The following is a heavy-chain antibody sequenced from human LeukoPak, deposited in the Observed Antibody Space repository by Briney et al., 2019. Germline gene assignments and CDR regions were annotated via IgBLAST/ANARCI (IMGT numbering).Heavy chain of an antibody. Sequence: PSETLSLTCTVSGGSISSSSYYWGWIRQPPGKGLEWIGSIYHSGSTYYNPSLKSRVTISVDTSKNQFSLKLSSVTAADTAVYYCARDPTIHWGFDPWGQGTLVTVSS. CDR1: GGSISSSSYY. CDR3: ARDPTIHWGFDP. V-gene: IGHV4-39*07. D-gene: IGHD5-12*01. CDR2: IYHSGST. J-gene: IGHJ5*02.